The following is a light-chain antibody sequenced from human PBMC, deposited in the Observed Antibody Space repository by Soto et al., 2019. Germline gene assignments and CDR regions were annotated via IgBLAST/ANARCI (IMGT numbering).Light chain of an antibody. J-gene: IGKJ1*01. V-gene: IGKV4-1*01. CDR1: QIVLYSSNNKNY. CDR3: QQYYTTPWT. CDR2: WAS. Sequence: DFVMTQSPDSLSVSLVEMSTMNFKSSQIVLYSSNNKNYLAWYQQKPGQPPKALIYWASTRESGVPDRFSGSGSGTDFTLTISSLQAEDVAVYYCQQYYTTPWTFGQGTKVDI.